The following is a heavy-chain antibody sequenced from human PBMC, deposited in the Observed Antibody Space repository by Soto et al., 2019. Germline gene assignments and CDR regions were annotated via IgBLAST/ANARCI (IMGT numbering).Heavy chain of an antibody. J-gene: IGHJ4*02. CDR1: GYTLTSYG. V-gene: IGHV1-18*01. Sequence: ASVKGSCKGSGYTLTSYGGSWGRQAPGQGLEWMGWISAYNGNTNYAQKLQGRVTMTTDTSTSTAYMELRSLRSDDTAVYYCARVPSYYDFWSGYYNPYLDYWGQGTLVTVSS. CDR2: ISAYNGNT. D-gene: IGHD3-3*01. CDR3: ARVPSYYDFWSGYYNPYLDY.